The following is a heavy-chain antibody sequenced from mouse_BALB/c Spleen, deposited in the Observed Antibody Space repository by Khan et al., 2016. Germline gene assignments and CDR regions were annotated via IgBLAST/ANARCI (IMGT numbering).Heavy chain of an antibody. CDR3: ARGGDYDAMDF. J-gene: IGHJ4*01. CDR2: IRTYYGDA. V-gene: IGHV1S137*01. CDR1: GYIFTDYA. Sequence: QVQLQQSGAELVRPGVSVKISCKGSGYIFTDYAMHWVRQSHAKSLEWIGVIRTYYGDATYNQKFKGKATMTVDKSSSTACMELARLTSEDSAIYYCARGGDYDAMDFWGQGTSVTVSS.